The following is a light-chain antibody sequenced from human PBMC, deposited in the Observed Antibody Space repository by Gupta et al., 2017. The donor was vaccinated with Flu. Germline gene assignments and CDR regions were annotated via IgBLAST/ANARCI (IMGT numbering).Light chain of an antibody. CDR1: QSITTS. Sequence: DYYITQPPSSLSASVGDRITITCRASQSITTSVNGYQQKLGKAPKLLIYGASTLHSGVPSRFSGSGSGTGFALTISSLQPTDFATYYCQQDSSFPVTFGKGTTV. CDR2: GAS. V-gene: IGKV1-39*01. J-gene: IGKJ1*01. CDR3: QQDSSFPVT.